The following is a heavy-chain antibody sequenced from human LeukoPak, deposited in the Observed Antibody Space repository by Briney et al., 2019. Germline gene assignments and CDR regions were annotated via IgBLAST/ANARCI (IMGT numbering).Heavy chain of an antibody. Sequence: GGSLRLSCAASGFTFSSYWMSWVRQAPGKGLEWVANIKQDGSEKYYVDSVKGRFTISRDNAKNSLYLQMNSLRAEDTAVYYCAKGGDGYNYNAFDIWGQGTMVTVSS. CDR3: AKGGDGYNYNAFDI. CDR2: IKQDGSEK. CDR1: GFTFSSYW. D-gene: IGHD5-24*01. V-gene: IGHV3-7*03. J-gene: IGHJ3*02.